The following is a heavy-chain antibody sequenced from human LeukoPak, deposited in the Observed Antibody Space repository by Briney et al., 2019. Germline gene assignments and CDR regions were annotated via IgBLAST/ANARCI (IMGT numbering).Heavy chain of an antibody. CDR1: GFTFSSYS. J-gene: IGHJ6*02. CDR3: ARDRHFYGDANYYYYGMDV. Sequence: GGSLRLSCAASGFTFSSYSMNWVRQAPGKGLEWVSSISSSSSYIYYADSVKGRFTISRDNAKNSLYLQMNSQRAEDTAVYYCARDRHFYGDANYYYYGMDVWGQGTTVTVSS. D-gene: IGHD4-17*01. V-gene: IGHV3-21*01. CDR2: ISSSSSYI.